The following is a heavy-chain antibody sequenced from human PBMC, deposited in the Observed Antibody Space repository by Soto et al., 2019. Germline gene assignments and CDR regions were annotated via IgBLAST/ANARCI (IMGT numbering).Heavy chain of an antibody. D-gene: IGHD2-21*01. CDR3: ARDDCGGQSTCDY. CDR2: IWYDGSVK. CDR1: GFTFGTYG. V-gene: IGHV3-33*01. Sequence: GGSLRLSCAASGFTFGTYGMHWVRQAPGKGLEWVAGIWYDGSVKTYADSVKGRFSISRDNSQNTVYLQMNTLRAGDTAVYYCARDDCGGQSTCDYWGQGKLVTVSS. J-gene: IGHJ4*02.